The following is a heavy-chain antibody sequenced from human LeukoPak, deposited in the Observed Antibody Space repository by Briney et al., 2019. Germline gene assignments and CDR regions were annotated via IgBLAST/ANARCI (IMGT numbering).Heavy chain of an antibody. CDR3: AKPVIPSAYQGTYYMDV. V-gene: IGHV3-30*02. Sequence: GGSLRLSCAASGLIFSSYGMHWVRQAPGGGLEWVAYIRHDESKTFYADSVKGRFTISRDNSKNTLYLQMHSLRDEDTALYYCAKPVIPSAYQGTYYMDVWGKGTTVTVSS. CDR2: IRHDESKT. CDR1: GLIFSSYG. D-gene: IGHD3-16*01. J-gene: IGHJ6*03.